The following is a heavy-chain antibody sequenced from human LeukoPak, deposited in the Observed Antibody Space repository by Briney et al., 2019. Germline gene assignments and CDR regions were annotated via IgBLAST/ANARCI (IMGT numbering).Heavy chain of an antibody. CDR2: IRYDGSNK. CDR1: GFTFSSYG. Sequence: GGSLRLSCAASGFTFSSYGMHWVRQAPGKGLEWVAFIRYDGSNKYYADSVKGRFTISRDNSKNTLYLQMNSLRAEDTAVYYCAKTSGYSYGSIDYWGQGTLVTVSS. CDR3: AKTSGYSYGSIDY. D-gene: IGHD5-18*01. V-gene: IGHV3-30*02. J-gene: IGHJ4*02.